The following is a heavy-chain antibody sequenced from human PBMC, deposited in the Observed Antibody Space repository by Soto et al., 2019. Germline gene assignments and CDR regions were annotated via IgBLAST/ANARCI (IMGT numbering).Heavy chain of an antibody. J-gene: IGHJ3*02. CDR1: GFTFGDYG. Sequence: GGSLRLSCAASGFTFGDYGMSWVRQAPGKGLEWVSGINWNGGSTGYADSVKGRFTISRDNAKNSLFLKMNSLRDEDPALYCCARADAILYAFDIWGQGTMVTVSS. CDR2: INWNGGST. V-gene: IGHV3-20*04. CDR3: ARADAILYAFDI. D-gene: IGHD3-3*01.